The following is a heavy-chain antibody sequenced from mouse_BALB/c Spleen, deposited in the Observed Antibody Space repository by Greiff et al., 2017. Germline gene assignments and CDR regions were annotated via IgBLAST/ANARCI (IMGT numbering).Heavy chain of an antibody. J-gene: IGHJ4*01. CDR3: ARSYRTDYAMDY. CDR1: GFTFSSFG. CDR2: ISSGSSTI. V-gene: IGHV5-17*02. Sequence: EVKLVESGGGLVKPGGSRKLSCAASGFTFSSFGMHWVRQAPEKGLEWVAYISSGSSTIYYADTVKGRFTISRDNPKNTLFLQMTSLRSEDTAMYYCARSYRTDYAMDYWGQGTSVTVSS. D-gene: IGHD2-14*01.